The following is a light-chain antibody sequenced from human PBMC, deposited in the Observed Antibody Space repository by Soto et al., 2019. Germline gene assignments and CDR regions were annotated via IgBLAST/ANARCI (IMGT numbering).Light chain of an antibody. CDR2: EVS. V-gene: IGLV2-11*01. CDR1: SSEVGGYNY. CDR3: CSYAGSYTDV. Sequence: QSALTQPRSVSGSPGQSVTISCTGTSSEVGGYNYVSWYQQHPGKAPKLMIYEVSKRPSGVPDRFSGSKSGNSASLTISGLQAEDEADYYCCSYAGSYTDVFGTGTKVTVL. J-gene: IGLJ1*01.